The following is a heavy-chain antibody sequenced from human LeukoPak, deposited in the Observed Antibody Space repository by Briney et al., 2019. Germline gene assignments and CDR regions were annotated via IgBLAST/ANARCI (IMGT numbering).Heavy chain of an antibody. D-gene: IGHD3-22*01. CDR1: GGSISSGDYY. CDR3: ARPYYYDSRIDP. J-gene: IGHJ5*02. V-gene: IGHV4-30-4*01. Sequence: SETLSLTCTVSGGSISSGDYYWSWIRQPTGKGLEWIAYMYYSASTYYNPSLKSRVTMSADTSKNQLSLNLSSVTAADTAVYYCARPYYYDSRIDPWGQGILVTVSS. CDR2: MYYSAST.